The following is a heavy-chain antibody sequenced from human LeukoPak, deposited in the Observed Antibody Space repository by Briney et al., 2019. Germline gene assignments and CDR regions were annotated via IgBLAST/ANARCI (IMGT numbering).Heavy chain of an antibody. J-gene: IGHJ4*02. V-gene: IGHV4-34*01. CDR3: ARGLSAIVY. CDR1: GGSFSGYY. Sequence: PSETLSLTCAVYGGSFSGYYWSWIRQPPGKGLEWIGEINHSGSTNYNPSLKSRVTISVDTSKNQFSLKLSSVTAADTAVYYCARGLSAIVYWGQGTLVTVSS. D-gene: IGHD2-15*01. CDR2: INHSGST.